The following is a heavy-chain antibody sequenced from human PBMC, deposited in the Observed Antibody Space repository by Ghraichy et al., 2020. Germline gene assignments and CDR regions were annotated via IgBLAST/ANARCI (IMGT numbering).Heavy chain of an antibody. CDR1: GFTFNSYT. V-gene: IGHV3-48*01. Sequence: GESLRLSCEASGFTFNSYTLNWVRQAPGKGLEWVSYISGSSSNIYYAESVKGRFTISRDNARNTLYLQMDSLRAEDTAVYYCARESSSGWFLNWGRGTLVTVSS. D-gene: IGHD6-19*01. J-gene: IGHJ4*02. CDR3: ARESSSGWFLN. CDR2: ISGSSSNI.